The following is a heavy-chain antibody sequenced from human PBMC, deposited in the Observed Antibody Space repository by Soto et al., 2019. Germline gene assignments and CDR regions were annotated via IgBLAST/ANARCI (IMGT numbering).Heavy chain of an antibody. CDR2: ISGSGGST. CDR3: AKDLQGRRGAVAATGY. V-gene: IGHV3-23*01. D-gene: IGHD6-19*01. Sequence: GGSLRLSCAASGFTFSSYAMSWVRQAPGKGLEWVSAISGSGGSTYYADSVKGRFTISRDNSKNTLYLQMNSLRAEDTAVYYCAKDLQGRRGAVAATGYWGQGTLVTVSS. CDR1: GFTFSSYA. J-gene: IGHJ4*02.